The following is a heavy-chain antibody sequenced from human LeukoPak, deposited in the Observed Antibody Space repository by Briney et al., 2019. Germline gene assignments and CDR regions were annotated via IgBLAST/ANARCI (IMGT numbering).Heavy chain of an antibody. CDR3: ARASKTWMVTAIKDYYFDY. CDR2: VNPNSGNT. D-gene: IGHD2-21*02. V-gene: IGHV1-8*01. Sequence: ASVKVSCKASGYTFTSDDISWVRQATGQRLERMGWVNPNSGNTGYAQNFQGRVTMTTNTSITTAYMELSSLRSEDTAVYYCARASKTWMVTAIKDYYFDYWGQGTLVTVAS. CDR1: GYTFTSDD. J-gene: IGHJ4*02.